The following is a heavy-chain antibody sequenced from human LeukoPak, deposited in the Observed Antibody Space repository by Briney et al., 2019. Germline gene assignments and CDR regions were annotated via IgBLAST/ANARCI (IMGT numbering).Heavy chain of an antibody. J-gene: IGHJ4*02. V-gene: IGHV4-4*07. Sequence: PSETLSLTCTVSGGSISCYYWSWILQPAGKGLEWIRGIYTSGSTNYNPSLKSRVTMSVDTSKNQFSLKLSSVTAADTAVYYCARADLFGVVIDYWGQGTLVTDSS. CDR3: ARADLFGVVIDY. CDR1: GGSISCYY. D-gene: IGHD3-3*01. CDR2: IYTSGST.